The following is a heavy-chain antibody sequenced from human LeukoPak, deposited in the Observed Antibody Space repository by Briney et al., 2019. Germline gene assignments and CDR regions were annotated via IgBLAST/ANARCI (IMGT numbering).Heavy chain of an antibody. CDR3: ARVFGVVIMWVFDY. CDR1: GGSISSSSYY. J-gene: IGHJ4*02. V-gene: IGHV4-30-4*08. D-gene: IGHD3-3*01. Sequence: SETLSLTCTVSGGSISSSSYYWGWIRQPPGKGLEWIGYIYYSGSTYYNPSLKSRVTISVDTSKNQFSLKLSSVTAADTAVYYCARVFGVVIMWVFDYWGQGTLVTVSS. CDR2: IYYSGST.